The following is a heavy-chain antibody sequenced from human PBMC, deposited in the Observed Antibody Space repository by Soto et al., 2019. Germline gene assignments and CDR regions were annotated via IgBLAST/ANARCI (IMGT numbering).Heavy chain of an antibody. CDR1: GFTFSSYA. Sequence: GGSLRLSCAASGFTFSSYAMSWVRQAPGKGLEWVSAISGSGGSTYYADSVKGRFTISRDNSKNTLYLQMNSLRAEDTSVYYCAKDKREYYYYYMDVWGKGTTVTVSS. V-gene: IGHV3-23*01. CDR2: ISGSGGST. J-gene: IGHJ6*03. CDR3: AKDKREYYYYYMDV. D-gene: IGHD1-26*01.